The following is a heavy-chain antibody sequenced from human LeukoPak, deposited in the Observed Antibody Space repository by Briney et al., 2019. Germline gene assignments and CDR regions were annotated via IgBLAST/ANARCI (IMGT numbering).Heavy chain of an antibody. CDR1: GGSISSYY. J-gene: IGHJ3*02. CDR2: IYYSGST. Sequence: SETLSLTCTVSGGSISSYYWNWIRQPPGKGLEWIGYIYYSGSTNYNPSFKSRVTISVDTSKNQFSLKLSSVTAADTAVYYCAGRLWRRDGYNLSAFDIWGQGTMVTVSS. V-gene: IGHV4-59*01. CDR3: AGRLWRRDGYNLSAFDI. D-gene: IGHD5-24*01.